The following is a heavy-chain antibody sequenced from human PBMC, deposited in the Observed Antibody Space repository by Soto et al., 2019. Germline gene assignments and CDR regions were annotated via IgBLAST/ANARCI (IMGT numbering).Heavy chain of an antibody. D-gene: IGHD6-13*01. CDR1: GGSISSSSYY. Sequence: LETLSLTCTVSGGSISSSSYYWGWIRQPPGKGLEWIGSIYYSGSTYYNPSLKSRVTISVDTSKNQFSLKLSSVTAADTAVYYCARHQSHSSSYVDPWGQGTLVTVSS. CDR2: IYYSGST. V-gene: IGHV4-39*01. CDR3: ARHQSHSSSYVDP. J-gene: IGHJ5*02.